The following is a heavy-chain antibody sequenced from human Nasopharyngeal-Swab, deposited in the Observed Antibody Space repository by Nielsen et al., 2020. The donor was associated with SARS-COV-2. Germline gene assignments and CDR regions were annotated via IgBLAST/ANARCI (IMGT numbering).Heavy chain of an antibody. D-gene: IGHD5-18*01. CDR3: ARDLGGYSYGDY. CDR1: GFTFSSYA. Sequence: GESLKISCAASGFTFSSYAMHWVRQAPGKGLEWVAVIANDGNYEYCADSVKGRFTISRDNSRNTLYLQMNSLRAEDTAVYYCARDLGGYSYGDYWGQGTLVTVSS. V-gene: IGHV3-30-3*01. CDR2: IANDGNYE. J-gene: IGHJ4*02.